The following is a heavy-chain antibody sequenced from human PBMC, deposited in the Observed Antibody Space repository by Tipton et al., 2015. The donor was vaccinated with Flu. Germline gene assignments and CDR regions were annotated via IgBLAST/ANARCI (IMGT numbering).Heavy chain of an antibody. CDR1: GGSITKSY. J-gene: IGHJ3*02. CDR2: ISNSGFT. Sequence: TLSLTCSVSGGSITKSYWSWLRQSAGKRLQWIGRISNSGFTNYNASLESRISISRDTSKNKISLTLRSATAADTALYFCARDVSGYSGYTGSDGFDIWGRGIMVIVSS. D-gene: IGHD5-12*01. V-gene: IGHV4-4*07. CDR3: ARDVSGYSGYTGSDGFDI.